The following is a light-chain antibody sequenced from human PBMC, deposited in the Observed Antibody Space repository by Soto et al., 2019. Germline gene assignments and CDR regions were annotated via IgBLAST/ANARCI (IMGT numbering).Light chain of an antibody. Sequence: EIVLTQSPGTLSLSPGERATLSCRASQCVSNNFLAWYQQKPGQAPRLLIHGASTRASGIPDSFSGSGSGTDFILTISRLEPEDFAVYYCQQYGSSPVTFGQGTRLDIK. V-gene: IGKV3-20*01. CDR3: QQYGSSPVT. J-gene: IGKJ5*01. CDR1: QCVSNNF. CDR2: GAS.